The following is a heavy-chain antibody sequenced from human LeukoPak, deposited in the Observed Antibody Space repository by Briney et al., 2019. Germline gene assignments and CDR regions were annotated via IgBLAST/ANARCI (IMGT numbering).Heavy chain of an antibody. CDR1: GGSFSGYY. CDR3: ASRPHFWRPFDY. Sequence: SETLSLTCAVYGGSFSGYYWSWIRQPPGKGLEWIGEINHGGSTNYNPSLKSRVTISVDTSKNQFSLKLSSVTAADTAVYYCASRPHFWRPFDYWGQGTLVTVSS. V-gene: IGHV4-34*01. J-gene: IGHJ4*02. D-gene: IGHD3-3*02. CDR2: INHGGST.